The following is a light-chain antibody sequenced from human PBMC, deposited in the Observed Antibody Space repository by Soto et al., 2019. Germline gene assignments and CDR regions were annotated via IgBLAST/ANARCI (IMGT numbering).Light chain of an antibody. V-gene: IGKV1-39*01. CDR3: QQTYTPRPST. Sequence: DIQVTQSPSSLSASVGDRVTITCRASQSINTFLNWYQQRPGKAPNLLIYGASNLQSGVPSRFSGSGSGTDFTLTISSLQPEDFATYYCQQTYTPRPSTFGRGTKVDIK. CDR2: GAS. CDR1: QSINTF. J-gene: IGKJ1*01.